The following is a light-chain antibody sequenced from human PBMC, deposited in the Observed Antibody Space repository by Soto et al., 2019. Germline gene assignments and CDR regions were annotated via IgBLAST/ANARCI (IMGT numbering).Light chain of an antibody. CDR2: GAS. J-gene: IGKJ3*01. Sequence: EIVLTQSPGILSLSPGERATLSCRASQSVSSSYLAWYQQKPGQAPRLLIYGASSRATGIPDRFSGSGSGTDFTLTISSLEPEDFAVYYCQQRGNWPPGFTFGPGTKVDIK. CDR3: QQRGNWPPGFT. CDR1: QSVSSSY. V-gene: IGKV3D-20*02.